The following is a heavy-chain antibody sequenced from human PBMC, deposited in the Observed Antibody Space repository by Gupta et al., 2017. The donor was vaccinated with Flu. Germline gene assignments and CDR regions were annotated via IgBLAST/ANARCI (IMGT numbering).Heavy chain of an antibody. CDR3: ARGIFGISAGVGLDH. D-gene: IGHD3-3*01. Sequence: YWMHWVRQVPGKGLEWVSRINSDGSAAHYVDSVKGRFTISRDNAKSTLYLQMNSLRVEDMAVYYCARGIFGISAGVGLDHWGQGTLVTVSS. J-gene: IGHJ4*02. CDR2: INSDGSAA. V-gene: IGHV3-74*01. CDR1: YW.